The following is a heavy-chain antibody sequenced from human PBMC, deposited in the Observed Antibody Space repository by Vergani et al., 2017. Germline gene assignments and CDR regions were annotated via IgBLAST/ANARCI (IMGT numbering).Heavy chain of an antibody. CDR3: TTPTEWELRYYFDY. CDR2: IRPKTDGETT. D-gene: IGHD3-9*01. V-gene: IGHV3-15*01. Sequence: EVQLVESGGGLVKPGGSLRLSCAASGFTFSNAWMSWVRQAPGKGLEWVARIRPKTDGETTDYAAPVKGRFTISRDDSKNTLYLQMNSLKTEDTAVYYCTTPTEWELRYYFDYWGQGTLVTVSS. CDR1: GFTFSNAW. J-gene: IGHJ4*02.